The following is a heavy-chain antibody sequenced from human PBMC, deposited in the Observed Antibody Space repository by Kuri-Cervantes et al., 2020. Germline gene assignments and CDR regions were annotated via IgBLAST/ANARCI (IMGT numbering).Heavy chain of an antibody. V-gene: IGHV3-30*03. CDR1: GFTFSSYG. Sequence: GESLKISCAASGFTFSSYGMHWVRQAPGKGLEWVAVISYDGSNKYYADSVKGRFTISRDNSKNTLYLXMNSLRAEDTAXYYCAREKPXEYIVLVVYAQANYFDYWGQGTLVTVSS. J-gene: IGHJ4*02. D-gene: IGHD2-8*02. CDR3: AREKPXEYIVLVVYAQANYFDY. CDR2: ISYDGSNK.